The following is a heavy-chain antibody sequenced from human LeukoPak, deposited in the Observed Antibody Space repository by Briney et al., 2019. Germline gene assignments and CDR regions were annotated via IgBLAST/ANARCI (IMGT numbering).Heavy chain of an antibody. CDR2: IKSNTHGGTT. J-gene: IGHJ4*02. V-gene: IGHV3-15*07. Sequence: GGSLRLSCAASGFTFSTAWMNWVRQAPGKGLEWVGRIKSNTHGGTTDYAAAVKGRFTISRDDSKNTLDLQMNSLKTGDTAVYYCTTGDRTGDYWGQGTLVTVSS. CDR3: TTGDRTGDY. D-gene: IGHD1-14*01. CDR1: GFTFSTAW.